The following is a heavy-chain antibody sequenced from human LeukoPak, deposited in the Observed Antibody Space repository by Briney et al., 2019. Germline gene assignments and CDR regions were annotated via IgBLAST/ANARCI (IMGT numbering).Heavy chain of an antibody. Sequence: GGSLTLSCTASGFNFYSYWMHWVRQAPGKGLVWVSRIDSSGIGTSYADSVKGRFTISRDNAKNTLFLQMNTLRAEDTAVYFCASGIRERGFDYWGQGTLVTVSS. J-gene: IGHJ4*02. D-gene: IGHD1-1*01. CDR2: IDSSGIGT. CDR1: GFNFYSYW. V-gene: IGHV3-74*01. CDR3: ASGIRERGFDY.